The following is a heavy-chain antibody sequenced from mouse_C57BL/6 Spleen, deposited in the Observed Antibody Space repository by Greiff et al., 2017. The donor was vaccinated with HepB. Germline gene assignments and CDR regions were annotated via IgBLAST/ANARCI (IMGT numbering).Heavy chain of an antibody. Sequence: EVNVVESGGGLVKPGGSLKLSCAASGFTFSDYGMHWVRQAPEKGLEWVAYISSGSSTNYYADTVKGRFTISRDNAKNTLFLQMTSLRSEDTAMYYCARSPITTRGYFDYWGQGTTLTVSS. CDR3: ARSPITTRGYFDY. V-gene: IGHV5-17*01. J-gene: IGHJ2*01. CDR2: ISSGSSTN. D-gene: IGHD1-2*01. CDR1: GFTFSDYG.